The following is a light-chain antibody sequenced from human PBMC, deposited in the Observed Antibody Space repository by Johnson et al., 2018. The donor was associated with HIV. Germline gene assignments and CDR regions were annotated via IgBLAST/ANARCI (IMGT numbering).Light chain of an antibody. V-gene: IGLV1-51*01. Sequence: QSVLTQPPSVSAAPGQKVTISCSGTSSNIGNHYVSWYQLLPGTAPKLLIYDNNQRPSGIPDRFSVSKSGTSATLGITGLQTWDEADYYCGTWDSSLSTYVFGSGTKVTVL. CDR3: GTWDSSLSTYV. J-gene: IGLJ1*01. CDR1: SSNIGNHY. CDR2: DNN.